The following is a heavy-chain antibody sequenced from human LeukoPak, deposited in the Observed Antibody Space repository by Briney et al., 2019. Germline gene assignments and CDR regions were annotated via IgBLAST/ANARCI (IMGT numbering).Heavy chain of an antibody. CDR2: IYSGGST. J-gene: IGHJ4*02. CDR3: ARAGYSSSWYPKSLDY. Sequence: PGGSLRLSCAASGFTVSSNYMSWVRQAPGKGLEWVSVIYSGGSTYYADSVKGRFTISRDNSKNTLYLQMNSLGAEDTAVYYCARAGYSSSWYPKSLDYWGQGTLVTVSS. V-gene: IGHV3-53*01. D-gene: IGHD6-13*01. CDR1: GFTVSSNY.